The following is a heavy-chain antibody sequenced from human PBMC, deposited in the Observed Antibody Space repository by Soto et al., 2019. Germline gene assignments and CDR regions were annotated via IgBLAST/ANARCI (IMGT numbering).Heavy chain of an antibody. CDR2: TYYRSKWYN. V-gene: IGHV6-1*01. J-gene: IGHJ4*02. Sequence: SQTLSLTCAISGDSVSSNSAAWNWIRQSPSRGLEWLGRTYYRSKWYNDYAVSVKSRITINPDTSKNQFSLQLNSVTPEDTAVYYRDQNPDFPSARSVPFDYWGQGTLVTVSS. CDR1: GDSVSSNSAA. CDR3: DQNPDFPSARSVPFDY. D-gene: IGHD3-3*01.